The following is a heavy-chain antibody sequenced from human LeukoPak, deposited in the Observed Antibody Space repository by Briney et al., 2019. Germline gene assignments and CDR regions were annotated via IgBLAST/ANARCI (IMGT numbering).Heavy chain of an antibody. CDR3: ARGRGRHHIVLVVYATPNWFDP. D-gene: IGHD2-8*02. Sequence: PSETLSLTCAVYGVSFSGYYWSWIRQPPGKGLEWIGEINHSGSTNYNPSLKSRVTISVDTSKNQFSLKLSSVTAADTAVYYCARGRGRHHIVLVVYATPNWFDPWGQGTLVTVSS. V-gene: IGHV4-34*01. CDR1: GVSFSGYY. J-gene: IGHJ5*02. CDR2: INHSGST.